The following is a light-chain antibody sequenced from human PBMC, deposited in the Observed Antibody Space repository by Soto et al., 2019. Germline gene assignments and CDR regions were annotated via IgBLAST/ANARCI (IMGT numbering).Light chain of an antibody. CDR2: KAS. Sequence: DLQMTQSPSTLSASVGDRVTITCRASQNINIWLAWYQQKPGKAPKLLIYKASTLESGVPSRFIGSGSGTEFTLTISSLQPDDSATYYCQQYNGLPTWTFGQGTKVEMK. CDR3: QQYNGLPTWT. CDR1: QNINIW. J-gene: IGKJ1*01. V-gene: IGKV1-5*03.